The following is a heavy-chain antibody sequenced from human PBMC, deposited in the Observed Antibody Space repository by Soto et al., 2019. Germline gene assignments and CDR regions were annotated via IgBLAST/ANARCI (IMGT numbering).Heavy chain of an antibody. V-gene: IGHV1-69*13. CDR1: GGTFSSYA. CDR3: ARGQRGSSGYSDWFDP. J-gene: IGHJ5*02. D-gene: IGHD3-22*01. CDR2: IIPIFGTA. Sequence: SVKVSCKASGGTFSSYAISWVRQAPGQGLEWMGGIIPIFGTANYAQKFQGRVTITADESTSTAYMELSSLRSEDTAVYYCARGQRGSSGYSDWFDPWGQGTLVTVSS.